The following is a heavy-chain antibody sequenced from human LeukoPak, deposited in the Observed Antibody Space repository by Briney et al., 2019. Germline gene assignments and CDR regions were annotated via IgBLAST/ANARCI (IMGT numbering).Heavy chain of an antibody. V-gene: IGHV3-23*01. D-gene: IGHD4-11*01. CDR3: AKASTTVTPEWFDP. CDR1: GGSISSYY. CDR2: ISGSGGST. J-gene: IGHJ5*02. Sequence: PSETLSLTCTVSGGSISSYYWSWVRQAPGKGLEWVSGISGSGGSTYYADSVKGRFTISRDNSKNTLYLQMNSLRAEDTAVYYCAKASTTVTPEWFDPWGQGTLVTVSS.